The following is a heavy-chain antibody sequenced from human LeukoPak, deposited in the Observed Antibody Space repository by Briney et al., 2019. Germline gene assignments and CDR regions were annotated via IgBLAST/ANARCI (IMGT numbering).Heavy chain of an antibody. D-gene: IGHD6-19*01. CDR2: TYQRSKWYN. J-gene: IGHJ4*02. Sequence: SQTLSLTCAISGDSSSSNSAAWNWIRQSPSRGLEWLGRTYQRSKWYNDYAVSVKSRITINPDISKNQFSLQLNSVTPEDTAVYYCARSPSPYSSGWYFDYWGQGTLVTVSS. CDR1: GDSSSSNSAA. V-gene: IGHV6-1*01. CDR3: ARSPSPYSSGWYFDY.